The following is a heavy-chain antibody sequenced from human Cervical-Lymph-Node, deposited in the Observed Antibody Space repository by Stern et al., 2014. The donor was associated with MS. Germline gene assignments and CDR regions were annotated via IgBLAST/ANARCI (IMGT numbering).Heavy chain of an antibody. CDR3: ARMSSIAAGWFDP. V-gene: IGHV1-69*02. CDR1: GGTFSTDT. Sequence: QDQLVQSGAEVKKPGSSVKVSCKASGGTFSTDTISWVRQAPGQGLEWMGRIIPTLGIPNYAQKFQGRVTINADTSTTTAYMELSGLTSEDTAVYYCARMSSIAAGWFDPWGQGTRVTVSS. CDR2: IIPTLGIP. D-gene: IGHD6-13*01. J-gene: IGHJ5*02.